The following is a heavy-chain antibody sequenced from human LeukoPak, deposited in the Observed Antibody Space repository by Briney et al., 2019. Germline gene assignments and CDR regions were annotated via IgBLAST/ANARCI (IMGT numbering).Heavy chain of an antibody. V-gene: IGHV1-18*01. CDR1: GYTFTSYD. CDR3: ARHLYFYGSGSSAFGF. J-gene: IGHJ4*02. Sequence: ASVKVSCQASGYTFTSYDFSWVRQAPGQGLEWIGRINPYNDDTRFAQMFQGRVTLTTDTSASTVYMELRSLRSDDTAIYYCARHLYFYGSGSSAFGFWGQGTPVTVSS. CDR2: INPYNDDT. D-gene: IGHD3-10*01.